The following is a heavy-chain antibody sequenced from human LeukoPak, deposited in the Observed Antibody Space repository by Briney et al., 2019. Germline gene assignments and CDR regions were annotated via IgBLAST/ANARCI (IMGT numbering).Heavy chain of an antibody. CDR1: GFTFSSYA. D-gene: IGHD5-12*01. V-gene: IGHV3-23*01. CDR3: GRLMGGYDSYFYGMDV. Sequence: GGSLRLSCTASGFTFSSYAMTWVRQAPGKGLEWVSVISPSGGSTYSADSVKGRFTISRDNSKNTLYLQMNSLRLEDTAVYYCGRLMGGYDSYFYGMDVWGQGTTVTVSS. J-gene: IGHJ6*02. CDR2: ISPSGGST.